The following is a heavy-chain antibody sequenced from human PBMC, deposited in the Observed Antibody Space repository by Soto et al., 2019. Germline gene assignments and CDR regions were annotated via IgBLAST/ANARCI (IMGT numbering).Heavy chain of an antibody. CDR3: ARKGGEYYDFWSGYNNWFDP. Sequence: SETLSLTCTVSGGSISSYYWSWIRQPPGKGLEWIGYIYYSGSTNYNPSLKSRVTISVDTSKNQFSLKLSPVTAADTAVYYCARKGGEYYDFWSGYNNWFDPWGQGTLVTVSS. CDR1: GGSISSYY. D-gene: IGHD3-3*01. CDR2: IYYSGST. V-gene: IGHV4-59*01. J-gene: IGHJ5*02.